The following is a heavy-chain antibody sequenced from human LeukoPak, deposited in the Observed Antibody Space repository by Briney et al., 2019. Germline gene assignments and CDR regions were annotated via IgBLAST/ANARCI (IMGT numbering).Heavy chain of an antibody. V-gene: IGHV4-4*07. CDR1: GGSISSYY. CDR3: AASGVLRYFDWLLDPGYGMDV. CDR2: IYTSGST. D-gene: IGHD3-9*01. J-gene: IGHJ6*02. Sequence: SETLSFTCTVFGGSISSYYWSWIRQPAGKGLKWIGRIYTSGSTHYTPSLKSRGTMSVDTSRNQFSLKLSSVTAADTAVYYCAASGVLRYFDWLLDPGYGMDVWGQGTTVTVSS.